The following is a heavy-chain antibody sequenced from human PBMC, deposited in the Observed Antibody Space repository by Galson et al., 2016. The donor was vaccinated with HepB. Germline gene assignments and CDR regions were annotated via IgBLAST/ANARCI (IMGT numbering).Heavy chain of an antibody. CDR1: GFTFSDYA. V-gene: IGHV3-23*01. CDR3: AKEDYFDSSGYWRH. D-gene: IGHD3-22*01. J-gene: IGHJ4*02. Sequence: SLRLSCAASGFTFSDYAMNWVRQAPGKGLEWVSSLSGSGGSRYFADSVKGRFTVSRDSSRNTLYLQMNSLRAEDTAIYYCAKEDYFDSSGYWRHWGQGTLVTVSS. CDR2: LSGSGGSR.